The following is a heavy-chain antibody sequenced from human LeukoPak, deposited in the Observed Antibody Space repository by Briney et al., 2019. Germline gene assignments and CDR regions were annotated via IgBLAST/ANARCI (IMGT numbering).Heavy chain of an antibody. V-gene: IGHV4-39*01. CDR3: ASLPGIVVAATGLYY. CDR1: GGSISSSSYY. CDR2: IYYSGST. Sequence: PSETLSLTCTVSGGSISSSSYYWGWIRQPPGKGLEWIGSIYYSGSTYYNPSLRSRVTIYVDTSKNQFSLKLRSVTAADTAVYYCASLPGIVVAATGLYYWGQGTLVTVSS. J-gene: IGHJ4*02. D-gene: IGHD6-19*01.